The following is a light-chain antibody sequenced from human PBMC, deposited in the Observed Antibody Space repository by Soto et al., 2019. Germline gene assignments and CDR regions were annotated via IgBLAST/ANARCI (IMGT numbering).Light chain of an antibody. V-gene: IGKV3-15*01. J-gene: IGKJ3*01. CDR3: QQYNNWPPLFT. Sequence: EIVMTQSPATLSVSPGERDTVSCRASQSVSSNLAWYQQKPGQAPRLLIYGASTRATGIPARFSGSGSGTEFTLTISSLQSENFAVYYCQQYNNWPPLFTFGPGTKVDIK. CDR1: QSVSSN. CDR2: GAS.